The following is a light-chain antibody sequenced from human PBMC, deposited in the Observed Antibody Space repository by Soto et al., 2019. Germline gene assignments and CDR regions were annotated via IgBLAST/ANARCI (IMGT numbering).Light chain of an antibody. Sequence: DIKMTQSPSTLSASVGDRVTITCRASQSISTWLSWYQQKPGKAPKVLIYKASNLQSGVSSRFSGSGSGTEFTLTISSLQPDDFATYYCQDYNSWTFGQGTKVDI. J-gene: IGKJ1*01. V-gene: IGKV1-5*03. CDR2: KAS. CDR1: QSISTW. CDR3: QDYNSWT.